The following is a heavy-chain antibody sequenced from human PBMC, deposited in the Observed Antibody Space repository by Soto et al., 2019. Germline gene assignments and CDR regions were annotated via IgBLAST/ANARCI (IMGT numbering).Heavy chain of an antibody. J-gene: IGHJ4*02. CDR1: GFTFSGSA. V-gene: IGHV3-73*01. CDR2: IRSKANSYAT. D-gene: IGHD4-17*01. CDR3: AKIATVTTNPSYYFDY. Sequence: PGGSLRLSCEASGFTFSGSAMHWVRQASGKGLEWVGRIRSKANSYATAYAASVKGRFSISRDESKNTAYLQMNSLRAEDTAVYYCAKIATVTTNPSYYFDYWGQGTLVTVSS.